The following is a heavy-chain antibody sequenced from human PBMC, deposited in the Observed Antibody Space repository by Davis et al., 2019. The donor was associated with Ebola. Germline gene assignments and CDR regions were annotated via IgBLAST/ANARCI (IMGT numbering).Heavy chain of an antibody. CDR3: ARDRANIVVVSGALVLSLGWFDP. J-gene: IGHJ5*02. Sequence: SETLSLTCTVSGGSISSYYWSWIRQPAGKGLEWIGRIYTSGSTNYNPSLKSRVTMSVDTSKNQFSLKLSSVTAADTAVYYCARDRANIVVVSGALVLSLGWFDPWGQGTLVTVSS. CDR1: GGSISSYY. D-gene: IGHD2-2*01. CDR2: IYTSGST. V-gene: IGHV4-4*07.